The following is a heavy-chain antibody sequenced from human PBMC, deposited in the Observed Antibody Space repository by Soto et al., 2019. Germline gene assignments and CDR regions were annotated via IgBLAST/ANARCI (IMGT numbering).Heavy chain of an antibody. CDR2: ISAYNGNT. CDR3: ARDWTGYSSGWNKWGY. CDR1: GYTFTSYV. J-gene: IGHJ4*02. D-gene: IGHD6-19*01. V-gene: IGHV1-18*04. Sequence: ASVKVSCKASGYTFTSYVISWVRQAPGQGLEGMGWISAYNGNTNYAQKLQGRVTMTTDTFTSTAYMEMRSLRSDDKAVYYCARDWTGYSSGWNKWGYWGQGTLVTVSS.